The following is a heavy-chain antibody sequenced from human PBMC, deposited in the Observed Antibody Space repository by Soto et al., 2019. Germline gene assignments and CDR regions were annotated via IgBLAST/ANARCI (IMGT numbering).Heavy chain of an antibody. CDR2: IFHSGSP. J-gene: IGHJ2*01. Sequence: QLRLQESGSGLVKPSQTLSLTCAVSGGSISSGNDSWSWIRQPPGKGLEWIGYIFHSGSPYYNPSLKWRVTISVDRSKNQFSLRLSSVTAAATAVYYCARDLHDYGDWYFDLWGRGTLVTVSS. CDR3: ARDLHDYGDWYFDL. V-gene: IGHV4-30-2*01. CDR1: GGSISSGNDS. D-gene: IGHD4-17*01.